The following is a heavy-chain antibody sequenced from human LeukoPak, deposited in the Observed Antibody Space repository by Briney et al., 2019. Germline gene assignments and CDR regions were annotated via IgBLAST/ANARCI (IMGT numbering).Heavy chain of an antibody. CDR1: GGTFSSYA. J-gene: IGHJ6*02. CDR2: IIPIFGIA. D-gene: IGHD3-10*01. V-gene: IGHV1-69*04. Sequence: SVKVSCKASGGTFSSYAISWVRQAPGQGLEWMGRIIPIFGIANYAQKFQGRVTITADKSTSTAYMELSSLRSEDTAVYYCARGVVREVITTYYYYGMDVWGQGTTVTVSS. CDR3: ARGVVREVITTYYYYGMDV.